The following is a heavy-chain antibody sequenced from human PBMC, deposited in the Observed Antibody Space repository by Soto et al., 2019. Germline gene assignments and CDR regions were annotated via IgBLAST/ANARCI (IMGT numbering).Heavy chain of an antibody. CDR2: IYHSGST. CDR1: GGSIRSTRYY. CDR3: ARVTSDDRTTISGVVIGTMDV. J-gene: IGHJ6*02. Sequence: QVQLQESGPGLVKPSQTLSLTCTVSGGSIRSTRYYWSWIRQHPGKGLEWIAYIYHSGSTYYNAYVKRGVAMSVDTSCHQFSLGLSAVTAADTAVYYCARVTSDDRTTISGVVIGTMDVWGRGTTVSVSS. V-gene: IGHV4-31*03. D-gene: IGHD3-3*01.